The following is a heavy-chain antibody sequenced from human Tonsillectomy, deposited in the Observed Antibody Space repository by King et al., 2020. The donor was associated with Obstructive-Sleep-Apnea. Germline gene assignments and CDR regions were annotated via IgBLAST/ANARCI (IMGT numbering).Heavy chain of an antibody. V-gene: IGHV3-48*04. CDR1: GFTFSSYG. CDR2: ISSSSSTI. CDR3: ARTRPLRDDRSGDYGVSLDY. Sequence: VQLVESGGGLVQPGGSLRLSCAASGFTFSSYGMNWVRQAPGKGLEWVSYISSSSSTIYYADSVKGRFTISRDNAKNSLYLQMNSLRAEDTAVYYCARTRPLRDDRSGDYGVSLDYCGEGSLVAVSS. J-gene: IGHJ4*02. D-gene: IGHD3-22*01.